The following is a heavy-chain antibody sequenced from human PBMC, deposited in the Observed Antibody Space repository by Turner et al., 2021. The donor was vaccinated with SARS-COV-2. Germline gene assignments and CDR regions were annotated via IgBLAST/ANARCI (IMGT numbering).Heavy chain of an antibody. D-gene: IGHD3-22*01. CDR1: GGTFRSYA. V-gene: IGHV1-69*01. CDR3: ARIIGSSYYYDSSGYYYAAADY. CDR2: IIPIFGTE. J-gene: IGHJ4*02. Sequence: QVQLVQSGAEVKKPGSSVKVSCKASGGTFRSYAISWVRQAPGQGLEWMGGIIPIFGTENYAQKFQGRVTITADESTSTAYMELSSLRSEDTAVYYCARIIGSSYYYDSSGYYYAAADYWGQGTLVTVSS.